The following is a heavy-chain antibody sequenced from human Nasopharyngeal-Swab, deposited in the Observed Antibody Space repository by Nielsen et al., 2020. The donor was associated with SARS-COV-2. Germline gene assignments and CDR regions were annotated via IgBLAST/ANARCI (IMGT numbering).Heavy chain of an antibody. J-gene: IGHJ4*02. V-gene: IGHV3-15*01. D-gene: IGHD3-3*01. CDR1: GFAFSNAW. Sequence: GESLKISCAASGFAFSNAWMSWVHQAPGKGLEWVGRIKSKTDGGTTDHAAPVKGRFTISRDDSKNTLYLQMNSLKTEDTAVYYCTTYDFWSGPSDYWGQGTLVTVSS. CDR3: TTYDFWSGPSDY. CDR2: IKSKTDGGTT.